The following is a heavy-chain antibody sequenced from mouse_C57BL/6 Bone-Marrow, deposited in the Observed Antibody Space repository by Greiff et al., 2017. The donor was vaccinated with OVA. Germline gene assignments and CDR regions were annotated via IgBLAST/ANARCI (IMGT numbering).Heavy chain of an antibody. CDR2: IDPETGGT. D-gene: IGHD2-5*01. CDR1: GYTFTDYE. CDR3: TSPAYYSNYDYYAMDY. J-gene: IGHJ4*01. Sequence: QVQLQQSGAELVRPGASVTLSCKASGYTFTDYEMHWVKQTPVHGLEWIGAIDPETGGTAYNQKFKGKAILTADKSSSTAYMELRSLTSEDSAVYYCTSPAYYSNYDYYAMDYWGQGTSVTVSS. V-gene: IGHV1-15*01.